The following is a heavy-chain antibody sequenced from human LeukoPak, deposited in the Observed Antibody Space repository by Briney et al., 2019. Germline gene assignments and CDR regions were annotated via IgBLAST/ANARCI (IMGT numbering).Heavy chain of an antibody. D-gene: IGHD3-9*01. CDR3: ARSDYDILTGSELPSDY. CDR1: GFTFSNYA. V-gene: IGHV3-30-3*01. CDR2: ISYDGSSK. J-gene: IGHJ4*02. Sequence: GGSLRLSCEASGFTFSNYAIHWVRQAPGKGLEWVAFISYDGSSKYYADSVKGRFTISRDNSKNTLYLQMNSLRAEDTAVYYCARSDYDILTGSELPSDYWGQGTLVTVSS.